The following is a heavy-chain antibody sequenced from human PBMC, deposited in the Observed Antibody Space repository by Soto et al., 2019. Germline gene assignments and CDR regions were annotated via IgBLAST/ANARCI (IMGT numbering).Heavy chain of an antibody. V-gene: IGHV2-5*01. J-gene: IGHJ4*02. D-gene: IGHD6-19*01. Sequence: QITLKESGPTLVKPTQTLTLTCTFSGFSLSTSGVGVGWIRQPPGKALEWLALIYWNDDKRYSPSLKSRLTITKDTSKNQVVLTMTNMYPVDTATYYCAHRRSGWIPFDYWGQGTLVTVSS. CDR1: GFSLSTSGVG. CDR3: AHRRSGWIPFDY. CDR2: IYWNDDK.